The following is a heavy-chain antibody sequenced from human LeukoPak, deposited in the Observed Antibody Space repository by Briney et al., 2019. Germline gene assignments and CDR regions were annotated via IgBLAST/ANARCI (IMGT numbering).Heavy chain of an antibody. Sequence: GGSLRLSCAASGFTFSDYYMSWIRQAPGKGLEWVSYISSSGSTIYYADSVKGRFTISRDNAKNSLYLQMNSLRAEDTAVYYCARQPYDFWRGYYDGSTGYYFDYWAQGTLVTVSS. J-gene: IGHJ4*02. CDR3: ARQPYDFWRGYYDGSTGYYFDY. D-gene: IGHD3-3*01. CDR2: ISSSGSTI. V-gene: IGHV3-11*01. CDR1: GFTFSDYY.